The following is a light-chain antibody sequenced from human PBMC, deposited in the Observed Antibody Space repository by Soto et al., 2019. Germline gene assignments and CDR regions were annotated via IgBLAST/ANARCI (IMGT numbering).Light chain of an antibody. CDR2: EVS. J-gene: IGLJ1*01. V-gene: IGLV2-14*01. CDR1: SGDVGGYDF. Sequence: QSVLTQPASVSGSPGKSITISCTGTSGDVGGYDFVSWYQQHPGKAPKLIISEVSDRPSGVSNRFSGSKSGNTASLTISGLQSEDEADYYCASYRGSGTSVFGTGTKVTVL. CDR3: ASYRGSGTSV.